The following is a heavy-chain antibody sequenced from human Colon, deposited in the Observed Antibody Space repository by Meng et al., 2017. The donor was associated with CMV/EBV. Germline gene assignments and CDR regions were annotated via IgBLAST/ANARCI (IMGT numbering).Heavy chain of an antibody. CDR2: IRDTDRIT. V-gene: IGHV1-18*01. CDR1: GYFYDNYG. D-gene: IGHD1-1*01. J-gene: IGHJ4*02. CDR3: VRDAGNWLLDH. Sequence: QVPQVQLDPERKKVGASLIVCCNTSGYFYDNYGISGVRWAPGAGLEWIGFIRDTDRITAYAEFFRGRVTMTADRSTTTAYMEVRSLGSEDTAIYYCVRDAGNWLLDHWGQGTLVTVSS.